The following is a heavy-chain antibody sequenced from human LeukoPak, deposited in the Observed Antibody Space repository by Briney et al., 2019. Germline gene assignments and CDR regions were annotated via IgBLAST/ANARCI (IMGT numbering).Heavy chain of an antibody. J-gene: IGHJ4*02. V-gene: IGHV4-38-2*02. CDR2: IYHSGST. D-gene: IGHD3-22*01. CDR1: RYSISSGYY. Sequence: PSETLSLTCTVSRYSISSGYYWGWIRQPPGKGLEWIGNIYHSGSTYYNPSLKSRITISLDTSKNQFSLKLNSVTAADTAVYYCARGIDNSGWSDYWGQGTLVTVSS. CDR3: ARGIDNSGWSDY.